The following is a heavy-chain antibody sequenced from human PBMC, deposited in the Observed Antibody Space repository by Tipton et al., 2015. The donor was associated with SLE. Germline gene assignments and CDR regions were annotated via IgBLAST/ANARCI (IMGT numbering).Heavy chain of an antibody. D-gene: IGHD6-13*01. CDR1: GFTFSSYW. V-gene: IGHV3-7*03. Sequence: SLRLSCAASGFTFSSYWMSWVRQAPGKGLEWVANIKQDGSEKYYVDSVKGRFTISRDNAKNSLYLQMNSLRAEDTAVYYCASSRGQQLVRPYYYYGMDVWGQGTTVTVSS. J-gene: IGHJ6*02. CDR3: ASSRGQQLVRPYYYYGMDV. CDR2: IKQDGSEK.